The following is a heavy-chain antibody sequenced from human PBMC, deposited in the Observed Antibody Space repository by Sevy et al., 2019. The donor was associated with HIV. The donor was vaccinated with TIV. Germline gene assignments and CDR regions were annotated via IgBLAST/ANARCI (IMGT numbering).Heavy chain of an antibody. Sequence: SETLSLTCTVSGGSIISYYWGWVRQSPEKGLEWIAFFSNSGGSHYNPSLKSRVTISVDTSKNQFSLKLSSVIAADTAVYYCARRRMSAVGPGLVDYWGQGTLVTVSS. V-gene: IGHV4-59*08. J-gene: IGHJ4*02. CDR3: ARRRMSAVGPGLVDY. CDR1: GGSIISYY. D-gene: IGHD2-2*01. CDR2: FSNSGGS.